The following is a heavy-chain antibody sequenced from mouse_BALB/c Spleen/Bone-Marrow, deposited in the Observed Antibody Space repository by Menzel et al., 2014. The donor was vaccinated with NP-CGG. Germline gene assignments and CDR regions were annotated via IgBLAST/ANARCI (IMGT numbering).Heavy chain of an antibody. D-gene: IGHD1-1*01. CDR1: GFDFXRYW. V-gene: IGHV4-1*02. Sequence: VKVIESGGGLVQPGGSLKLSCAASGFDFXRYWMSWVRQAPGKGLEWIGEINPDSSTINYTPSLKDKFIISRDNAKNTLYLQMSKVRSEDTALYYCARLGYYGSSDYWGRGTTLTVSS. CDR3: ARLGYYGSSDY. J-gene: IGHJ2*01. CDR2: INPDSSTI.